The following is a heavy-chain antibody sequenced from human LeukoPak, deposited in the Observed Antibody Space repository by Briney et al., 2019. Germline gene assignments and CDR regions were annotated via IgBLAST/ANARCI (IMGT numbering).Heavy chain of an antibody. CDR3: ARHYGP. CDR1: GGSFSGYY. V-gene: IGHV4-34*01. J-gene: IGHJ5*02. Sequence: SETLSLTCAVYGGSFSGYYWSWIRQPPGKGLEWIGEINHSGSTNYNPSLKSRVTISVDTSKNQFSLKLSSVTAADTAVYYCARHYGPGGQGTLVPVSS. D-gene: IGHD3-16*01. CDR2: INHSGST.